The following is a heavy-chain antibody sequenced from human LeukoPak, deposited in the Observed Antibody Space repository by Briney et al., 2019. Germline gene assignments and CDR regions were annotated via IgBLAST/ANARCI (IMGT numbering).Heavy chain of an antibody. J-gene: IGHJ4*02. CDR1: GFTFSSYG. CDR2: IRYDGNSK. Sequence: PGGSLRLSCAASGFTFSSYGIHWVRQAPGKGLEWVAFIRYDGNSKYYADSVKGRFTISRDNSKNTLYLQMNSLRAEDTAVYYCAKDQRPYCSSNNYQHYFDYWGQGTLVTVSS. D-gene: IGHD2-2*01. CDR3: AKDQRPYCSSNNYQHYFDY. V-gene: IGHV3-30*02.